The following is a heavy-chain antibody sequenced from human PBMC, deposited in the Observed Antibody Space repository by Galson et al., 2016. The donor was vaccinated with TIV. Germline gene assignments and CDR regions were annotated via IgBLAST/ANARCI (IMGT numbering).Heavy chain of an antibody. Sequence: PALVKPTQTLTLTCTFSGFSLRSSGVGVGWIRQPPGKALEWLAFIFWDDNKDYSPSLESRLTITKDSSKNQVVLTMTNIDPVDTATYYCAHTRLRRGKLRNYYYALDVWGQGTSVTVSS. D-gene: IGHD4-17*01. CDR2: IFWDDNK. CDR3: AHTRLRRGKLRNYYYALDV. V-gene: IGHV2-5*02. CDR1: GFSLRSSGVG. J-gene: IGHJ6*02.